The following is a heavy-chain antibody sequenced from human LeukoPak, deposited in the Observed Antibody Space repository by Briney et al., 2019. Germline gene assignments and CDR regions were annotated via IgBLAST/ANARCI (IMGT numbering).Heavy chain of an antibody. D-gene: IGHD3-10*01. CDR3: ARDGKTMVRGTPSYYFDY. CDR2: INPNSGGT. J-gene: IGHJ4*02. Sequence: ASVKVSCKASGYTFTGYYMHWVRQAPGQGLEWMGWINPNSGGTNYAQKFQGRVTMTRDTSISTDYMELSRLRSDDTAVYYCARDGKTMVRGTPSYYFDYWGQGTLVTVSS. CDR1: GYTFTGYY. V-gene: IGHV1-2*02.